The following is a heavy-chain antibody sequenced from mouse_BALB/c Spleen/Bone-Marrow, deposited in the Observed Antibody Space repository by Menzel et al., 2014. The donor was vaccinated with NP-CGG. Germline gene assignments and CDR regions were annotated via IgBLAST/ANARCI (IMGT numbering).Heavy chain of an antibody. Sequence: EVKVVESGGGLVQPGGSLKLSCAASGFDFSSYWMSWVRQAPGKGLEWIGEINPDSNTINYTPSLKDKFIISRDNAKNTLYLQMSKVRSEDTALYYCARLGNYGWFAYWGQGTLVTVSA. CDR3: ARLGNYGWFAY. D-gene: IGHD2-1*01. J-gene: IGHJ3*01. CDR1: GFDFSSYW. V-gene: IGHV4-1*02. CDR2: INPDSNTI.